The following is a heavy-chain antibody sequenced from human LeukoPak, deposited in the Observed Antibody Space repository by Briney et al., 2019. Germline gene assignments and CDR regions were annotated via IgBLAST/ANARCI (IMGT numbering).Heavy chain of an antibody. CDR2: INWNGGST. CDR1: GLTFDDYG. Sequence: PGGSLRLSYAASGLTFDDYGMSWVRQAPGKGLEWVSGINWNGGSTGYADSVRGRFTISRDNAKNSLYLQMNSLRAEDTALYYCARPYGDAFDIWGQGTMVTVSS. J-gene: IGHJ3*02. CDR3: ARPYGDAFDI. D-gene: IGHD3-10*01. V-gene: IGHV3-20*03.